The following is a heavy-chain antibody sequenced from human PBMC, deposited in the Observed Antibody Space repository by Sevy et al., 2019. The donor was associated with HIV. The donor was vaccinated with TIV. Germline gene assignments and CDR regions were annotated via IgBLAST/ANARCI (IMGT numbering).Heavy chain of an antibody. D-gene: IGHD1-1*01. CDR1: GFTFSTYA. CDR2: ISGSGGST. Sequence: SGFLRLSCAASGFTFSTYAMSWVRQAPGKGLEWVSSISGSGGSTYYTDSVKGRFTVSRDNSKNTLYLQMSSLGAEVTTVYYCAKAAGTVHHTPTPELNWGHGTPVNVSS. J-gene: IGHJ4*01. V-gene: IGHV3-23*01. CDR3: AKAAGTVHHTPTPELN.